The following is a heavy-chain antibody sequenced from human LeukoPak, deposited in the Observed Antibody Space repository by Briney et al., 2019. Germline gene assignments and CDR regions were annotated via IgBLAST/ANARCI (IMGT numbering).Heavy chain of an antibody. Sequence: PGGSLRLSCAASGFTFSSHVMSWVRQAPGKGLEWGSVISGGSNTYYADSVKGRFTISRDNSKNTLYLQMNSLRAEDTAVYYCARAERTGYGDYYYFDYWGQGTLVTVSS. CDR2: ISGGSNT. D-gene: IGHD4-17*01. J-gene: IGHJ4*02. V-gene: IGHV3-23*01. CDR3: ARAERTGYGDYYYFDY. CDR1: GFTFSSHV.